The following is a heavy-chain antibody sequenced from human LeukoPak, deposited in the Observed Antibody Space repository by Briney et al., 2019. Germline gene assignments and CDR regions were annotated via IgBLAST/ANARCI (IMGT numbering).Heavy chain of an antibody. CDR2: IKSKTVGGTT. D-gene: IGHD4-17*01. V-gene: IGHV3-15*01. CDR1: GFTFSNAW. CDR3: TTADYGDYVSDY. Sequence: GGSLRLSCAASGFTFSNAWMSWVRQAPGERLEWVGRIKSKTVGGTTDYAAPGKGRFTISRDESTNTLYLQMNSLKTEDTAVYYCTTADYGDYVSDYWGQGTLVTVSS. J-gene: IGHJ4*02.